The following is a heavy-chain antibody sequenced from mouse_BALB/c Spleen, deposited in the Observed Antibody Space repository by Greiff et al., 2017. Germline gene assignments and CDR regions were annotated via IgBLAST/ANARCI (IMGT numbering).Heavy chain of an antibody. V-gene: IGHV8-12*01. CDR3: ARRGEDWYFDV. CDR2: IYWDDDK. CDR1: GFSLSTSGMG. Sequence: QVTLNVSGPGLLQPSQTLSLTCSFSGFSLSTSGMGVSWIRQPSGKGLEWLAHIYWDDDKRYNPSLKSRLTISKDTSSNQVFLKITSVDTADTATYYCARRGEDWYFDVWGAGTTVTVSS. J-gene: IGHJ1*01.